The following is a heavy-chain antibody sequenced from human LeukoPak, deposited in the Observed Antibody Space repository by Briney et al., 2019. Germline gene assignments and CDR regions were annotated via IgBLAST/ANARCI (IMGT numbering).Heavy chain of an antibody. V-gene: IGHV4-59*01. Sequence: SGTLSLTCTVSGGSISSYYWSWIRQPPGKGLEWIGYIYYSGSTYYNPSLKSRVTISVDTSKNQFSLRLSSMTAADTAVYYCARGKIAAAALFDYWGQGTLVTVSS. D-gene: IGHD6-13*01. CDR2: IYYSGST. CDR1: GGSISSYY. CDR3: ARGKIAAAALFDY. J-gene: IGHJ4*02.